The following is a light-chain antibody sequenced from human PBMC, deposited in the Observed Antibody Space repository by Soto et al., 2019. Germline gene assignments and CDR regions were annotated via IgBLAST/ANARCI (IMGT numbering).Light chain of an antibody. CDR2: AAS. J-gene: IGKJ5*01. CDR3: QQYGYSPIT. Sequence: EIVLTQSPGTLSLSPGEIATLSCRASQSVSSSHLAWYQHKPGQAPRLLIYAASSRATGSPDRFSGGGSGTDFTLPISRLKPEDFAVYSCQQYGYSPITFGQGTRLEIK. CDR1: QSVSSSH. V-gene: IGKV3-20*01.